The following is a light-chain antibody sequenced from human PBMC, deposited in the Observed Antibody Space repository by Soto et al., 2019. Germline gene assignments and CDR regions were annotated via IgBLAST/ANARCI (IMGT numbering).Light chain of an antibody. CDR2: GAS. CDR1: QSVSGN. J-gene: IGKJ1*01. V-gene: IGKV3-15*01. CDR3: QQFNTWPRT. Sequence: IVMTQSPATVSASPGERVTLSCRASQSVSGNVAWYQQKPGQPPRLLVYGASTTATDIPARFFGSGSETAVTLTITRLQSEDFGTYYCQQFNTWPRTFGQGTKVEIK.